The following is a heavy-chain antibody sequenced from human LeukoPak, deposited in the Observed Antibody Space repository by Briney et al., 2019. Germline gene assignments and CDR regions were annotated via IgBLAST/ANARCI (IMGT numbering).Heavy chain of an antibody. CDR2: IYYSGST. CDR3: ARWSMVYYFDY. Sequence: PSETLSLTCTVSGGSISSYYWSWIRQPPGKGLEWIGYIYYSGSTNYNPSLKSRVTISVATSKNQFSLKLSSVTAADTAVYYCARWSMVYYFDYWGQGTLVTVSS. D-gene: IGHD2-8*01. V-gene: IGHV4-59*01. CDR1: GGSISSYY. J-gene: IGHJ4*02.